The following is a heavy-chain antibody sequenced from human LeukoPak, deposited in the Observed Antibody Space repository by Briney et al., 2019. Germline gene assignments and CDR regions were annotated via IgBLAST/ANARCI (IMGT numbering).Heavy chain of an antibody. Sequence: PSETLSLTCTVSGGSISSYYCSWIRQPPGKGLEWIGYIYYSGSTNYNPSLTSRVTISVDTSKNQFSLKLSSVTAADTAVYYCARGGGYCSGGSCYDYYYSYYMDIWGKGTPVTVSS. CDR3: ARGGGYCSGGSCYDYYYSYYMDI. J-gene: IGHJ6*03. CDR1: GGSISSYY. V-gene: IGHV4-59*01. D-gene: IGHD2-15*01. CDR2: IYYSGST.